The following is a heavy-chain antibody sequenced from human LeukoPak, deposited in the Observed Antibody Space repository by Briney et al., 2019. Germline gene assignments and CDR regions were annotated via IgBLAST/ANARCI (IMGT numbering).Heavy chain of an antibody. CDR2: IWYDGSNK. CDR3: ARYCTDSNGYYHYLDT. CDR1: GFTFSSYG. Sequence: GGSLRLSCSASGFTFSSYGMDWVRQAPGKGLEWVAIIWYDGSNKYYADSVKGRFTISRDNSKNTLYLQMNSLRAEDTAVYYCARYCTDSNGYYHYLDTWGPGTLVTVSS. D-gene: IGHD3-22*01. J-gene: IGHJ4*02. V-gene: IGHV3-33*01.